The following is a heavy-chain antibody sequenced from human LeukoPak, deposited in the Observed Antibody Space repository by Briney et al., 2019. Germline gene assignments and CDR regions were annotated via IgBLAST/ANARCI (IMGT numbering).Heavy chain of an antibody. CDR1: GFTFRSYS. CDR3: ARESYGDDPYYYYGMDV. V-gene: IGHV3-21*01. CDR2: ISSSSSYI. Sequence: GGSLRLSCAASGFTFRSYSMNWVRQAPGKGLEWVSSISSSSSYIYYADSVKGRFTISRDNAKNSLYPQMNSLRAEDTAVYYCARESYGDDPYYYYGMDVWGQGTTVTVSS. D-gene: IGHD4-17*01. J-gene: IGHJ6*02.